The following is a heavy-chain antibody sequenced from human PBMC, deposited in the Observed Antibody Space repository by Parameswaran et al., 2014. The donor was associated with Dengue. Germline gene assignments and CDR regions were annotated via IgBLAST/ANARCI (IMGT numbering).Heavy chain of an antibody. D-gene: IGHD6-6*01. CDR3: ARDPIPARWYFDL. V-gene: IGHV1-46*01. CDR2: VNPNGGAT. Sequence: VRQAPGQGLEYMGIVNPNGGATSYAQKFQGRVTMTRDTSTTTVYMELSSLTSEDTAVYYCARDPIPARWYFDLWGRGTLVTVSS. J-gene: IGHJ2*01.